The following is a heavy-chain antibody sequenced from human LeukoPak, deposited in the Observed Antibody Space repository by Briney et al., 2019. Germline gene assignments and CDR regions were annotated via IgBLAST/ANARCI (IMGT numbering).Heavy chain of an antibody. CDR1: GFTFSNAW. Sequence: PGGPLRLSCAASGFTFSNAWMSWVRQAPGKGRQWVGRMKSKTDGGTTDYAAPVKGRFTISRDDSKNTLYLQMNSLKTEDTAVYYCTTRLPRGYYYYGMDVWGQGTTVTVSS. CDR2: MKSKTDGGTT. J-gene: IGHJ6*02. D-gene: IGHD3-10*01. V-gene: IGHV3-15*01. CDR3: TTRLPRGYYYYGMDV.